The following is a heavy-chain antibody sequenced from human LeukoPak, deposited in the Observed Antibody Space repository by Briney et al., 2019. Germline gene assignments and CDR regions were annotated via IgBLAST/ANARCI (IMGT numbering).Heavy chain of an antibody. J-gene: IGHJ4*02. CDR3: TRADSSSWYAVYFDY. D-gene: IGHD6-13*01. V-gene: IGHV3-49*04. CDR2: IRSKAYGGTT. CDR1: GFTFSSYA. Sequence: GGSLRLSCAASGFTFSSYAMSWVRQAPGKGLEWVGFIRSKAYGGTTEYAASVKGRFTISRDDSKSIAYLQMNSLKTEDTAVYYCTRADSSSWYAVYFDYWGQGTLVTVSS.